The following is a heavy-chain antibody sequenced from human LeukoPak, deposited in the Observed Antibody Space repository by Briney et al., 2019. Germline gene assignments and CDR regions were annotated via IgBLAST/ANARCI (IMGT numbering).Heavy chain of an antibody. D-gene: IGHD2-15*01. CDR1: GFAFSKYG. V-gene: IGHV3-30*02. J-gene: IGHJ4*02. CDR3: AKAIPVVAPAAHDY. CDR2: IRYDGDNK. Sequence: GGSLRLSCAASGFAFSKYGMYWVRQAPGKGLEWVAYIRYDGDNKYYADSVKDRFTISRDNAKNTLYLQMNSLRTEDTAVYYCAKAIPVVAPAAHDYWGQGSLVTVSS.